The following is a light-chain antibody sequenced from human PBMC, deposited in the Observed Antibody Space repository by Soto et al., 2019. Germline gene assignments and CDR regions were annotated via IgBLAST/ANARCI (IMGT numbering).Light chain of an antibody. CDR3: HQYNTFSST. V-gene: IGKV1-5*03. J-gene: IGKJ2*01. CDR1: QSISSW. CDR2: KAS. Sequence: DIQMTQSPSTLSASVGDRVTITCRASQSISSWLAWYQQKPGKAPKLLIYKASSLQSGVPSRFSGSGSGTEFTLTISSLQPDDFPTYYCHQYNTFSSTFGQGAKLEIK.